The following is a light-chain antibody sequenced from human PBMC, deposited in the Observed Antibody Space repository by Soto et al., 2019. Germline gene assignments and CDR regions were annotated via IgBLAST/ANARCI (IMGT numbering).Light chain of an antibody. CDR2: GAS. Sequence: EIVLTQSPGTLSLSPGERAPLSCRARQSVFSNYLAWYQQNPGQAPRLLIYGASSRATGIPDRFSGSGSGTDFTLTISRLEPEDFAVYYCQQYGSSPPKTFGQGTKVDIK. CDR3: QQYGSSPPKT. V-gene: IGKV3-20*01. CDR1: QSVFSNY. J-gene: IGKJ1*01.